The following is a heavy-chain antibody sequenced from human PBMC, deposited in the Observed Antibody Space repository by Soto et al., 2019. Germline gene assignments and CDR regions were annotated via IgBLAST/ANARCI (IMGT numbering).Heavy chain of an antibody. D-gene: IGHD1-26*01. V-gene: IGHV3-21*01. CDR3: VREDGVVGASSAFDS. CDR2: INGRSNYK. Sequence: EVHLVESGGVLVAPGGSPRLSCVASGFTLTTYTMNWVRQAPGTGLEWVSSINGRSNYKYYSDSVKGRFTISRDNAQNSLFLQMSRLGPEDTAVYYCVREDGVVGASSAFDSWGQGTLVTVSS. CDR1: GFTLTTYT. J-gene: IGHJ4*02.